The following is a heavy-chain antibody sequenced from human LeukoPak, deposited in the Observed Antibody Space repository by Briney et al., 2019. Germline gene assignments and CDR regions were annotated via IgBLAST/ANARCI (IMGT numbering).Heavy chain of an antibody. CDR3: ARDLGYSSTFLAFDI. J-gene: IGHJ3*02. CDR1: GGSVSSGTYY. D-gene: IGHD6-13*01. CDR2: TYYRSKWYS. Sequence: PSETLSLTCTVSGGSVSSGTYYWNWIRQSPSKGLEWLGRTYYRSKWYSNYAVSVKSRMTINPDTSKNQFSLRLNSVTPVDTALYFCARDLGYSSTFLAFDIWGHGTMVTVSS. V-gene: IGHV6-1*01.